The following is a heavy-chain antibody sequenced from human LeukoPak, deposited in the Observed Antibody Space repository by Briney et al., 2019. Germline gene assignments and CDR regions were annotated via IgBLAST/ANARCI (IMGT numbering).Heavy chain of an antibody. CDR1: QFTFSSYW. CDR3: ARDAVDTANAV. Sequence: PAGGSLRLSCAASQFTFSSYWMSWVRQAPGKGLEWVANIKEDGSKTYYVDSVKGRFTISRDNAKNTLYLQMNSLRAEDTAVYYCARDAVDTANAVWGQGTTVTVSS. V-gene: IGHV3-7*01. D-gene: IGHD5-18*01. J-gene: IGHJ6*02. CDR2: IKEDGSKT.